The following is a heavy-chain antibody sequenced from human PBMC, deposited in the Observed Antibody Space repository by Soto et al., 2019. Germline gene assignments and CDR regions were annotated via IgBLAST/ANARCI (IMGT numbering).Heavy chain of an antibody. Sequence: EVQLVESGGGLVKPGGSLRLSCAASGFTFSSYSMNWVRQAPGKGLEWVSSISSSSSYIYYADSVKGRFTISRDNAKNSLYLQMNSLRAEDTAVYYCARGLEQQLTKYIRHHNWFDPGGQGTLVTVSS. CDR2: ISSSSSYI. CDR1: GFTFSSYS. V-gene: IGHV3-21*01. D-gene: IGHD6-13*01. J-gene: IGHJ5*02. CDR3: ARGLEQQLTKYIRHHNWFDP.